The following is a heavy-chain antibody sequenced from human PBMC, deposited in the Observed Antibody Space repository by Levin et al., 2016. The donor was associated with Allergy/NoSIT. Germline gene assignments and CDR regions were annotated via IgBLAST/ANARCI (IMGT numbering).Heavy chain of an antibody. CDR1: GYTFTGYY. CDR3: ARAGKGYCSGGSCLLGGY. D-gene: IGHD2-15*01. CDR2: INPNSGGT. J-gene: IGHJ4*02. V-gene: IGHV1-2*02. Sequence: ASVKVSCKASGYTFTGYYMHWVRQAPGQGLEWMGWINPNSGGTNYAQKFQGRVTMTRDTSISTAYMELSRLRSDDTAVYYCARAGKGYCSGGSCLLGGYWGQGTLVTVSS.